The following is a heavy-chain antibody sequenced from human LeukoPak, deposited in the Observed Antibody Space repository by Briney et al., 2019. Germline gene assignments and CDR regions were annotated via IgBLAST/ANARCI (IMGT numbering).Heavy chain of an antibody. Sequence: GGSLRLSRAASGFTVSSNYMSWVRQAPGKGLERVSVIYSGGSTYYSDSVKGRFTISRDNSKNTLYLQMNSLRAEDTAVYYCARDGGSGRGYFDYWGQGTLVTVSS. CDR1: GFTVSSNY. D-gene: IGHD6-19*01. V-gene: IGHV3-53*01. J-gene: IGHJ4*02. CDR3: ARDGGSGRGYFDY. CDR2: IYSGGST.